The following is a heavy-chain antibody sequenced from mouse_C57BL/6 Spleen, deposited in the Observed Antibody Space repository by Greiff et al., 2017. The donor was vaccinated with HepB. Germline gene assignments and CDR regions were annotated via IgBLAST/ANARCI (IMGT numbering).Heavy chain of an antibody. CDR2: ISDGGSYT. J-gene: IGHJ2*01. D-gene: IGHD6-1*01. Sequence: DVKLVESGGGLVKPGGSLKLSCAASGFTFSSYAMSWVRQTPEKRLEWVATISDGGSYTYYPDNVKGRFTISRDNAKNNLYLQMSHLKSEDTAMYYCALSLKTYFDYWGQGTTLTVSS. CDR3: ALSLKTYFDY. CDR1: GFTFSSYA. V-gene: IGHV5-4*03.